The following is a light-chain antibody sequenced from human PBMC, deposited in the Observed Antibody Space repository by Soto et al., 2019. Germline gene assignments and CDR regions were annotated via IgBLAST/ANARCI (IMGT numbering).Light chain of an antibody. V-gene: IGKV3-15*01. CDR2: GAS. CDR3: QQYNNWPFT. CDR1: QSVSSN. J-gene: IGKJ3*01. Sequence: EIVMTQSPATLSVSPGERATLSCRASQSVSSNLAWYQQKPGQAPRLLIYGASTSATGIPARFSGSGSGTEFTLTIRSLQSEDFAVYYCQQYNNWPFTFGPGTKVDIK.